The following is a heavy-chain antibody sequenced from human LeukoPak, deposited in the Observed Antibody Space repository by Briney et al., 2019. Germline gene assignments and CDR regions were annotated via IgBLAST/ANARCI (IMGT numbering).Heavy chain of an antibody. CDR2: INHSGST. Sequence: SETLSLTCAVYGGSFSGYYWSWIRQPPGKGLEWIGEINHSGSTNYNPSLKSRVTISVDTSKNQFSLKLSSVTAADTAVYYCARVAYYDYVWGSYRFDYWGQGTLVTVSS. CDR1: GGSFSGYY. D-gene: IGHD3-16*02. J-gene: IGHJ4*02. V-gene: IGHV4-34*01. CDR3: ARVAYYDYVWGSYRFDY.